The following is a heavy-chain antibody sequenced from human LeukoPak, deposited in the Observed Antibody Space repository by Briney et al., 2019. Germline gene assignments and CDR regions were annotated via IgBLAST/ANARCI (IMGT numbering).Heavy chain of an antibody. D-gene: IGHD6-13*01. CDR1: GFTFSSYG. J-gene: IGHJ4*02. V-gene: IGHV3-30*18. CDR2: ISYDGSNK. CDR3: AKQRDYSSSLDYYFDY. Sequence: QSGGSLRLSCAASGFTFSSYGMHWVRQAPGKGLEWVAVISYDGSNKYYADSVKGRFTISRDNSKNTVYLQMNSLRAEDTAVYYCAKQRDYSSSLDYYFDYWGQGTLVTVSS.